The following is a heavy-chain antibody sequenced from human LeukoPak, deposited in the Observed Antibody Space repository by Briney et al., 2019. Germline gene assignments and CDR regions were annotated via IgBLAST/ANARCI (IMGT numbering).Heavy chain of an antibody. J-gene: IGHJ5*02. CDR1: GFTFSSYS. V-gene: IGHV3-21*01. Sequence: GGSLRLSCAASGFTFSSYSMNWVRQAPGKGLEWVSSISSSSSYIYYADSVKGRFTISRDNAKSSLYLQMNSLRAEDTAVYYCARDEDRWFDPWGQGTLVTVSS. CDR3: ARDEDRWFDP. CDR2: ISSSSSYI.